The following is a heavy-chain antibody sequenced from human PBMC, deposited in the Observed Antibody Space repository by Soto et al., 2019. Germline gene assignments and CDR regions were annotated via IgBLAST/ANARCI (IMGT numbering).Heavy chain of an antibody. J-gene: IGHJ4*02. D-gene: IGHD4-4*01. V-gene: IGHV4-39*01. Sequence: ETLSLTCTVSGDSISSSSYYWGWIRQPPGKGLEWIGSIYYSGSTYYNPSLKSRVTISVDTSKNQFSLKLSSVTAADTAVHYCARSGGLQHIDYWGQGTLVTVSS. CDR1: GDSISSSSYY. CDR3: ARSGGLQHIDY. CDR2: IYYSGST.